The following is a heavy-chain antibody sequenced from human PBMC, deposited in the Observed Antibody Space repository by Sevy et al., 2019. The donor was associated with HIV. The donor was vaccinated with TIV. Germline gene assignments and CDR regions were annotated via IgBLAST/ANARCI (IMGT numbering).Heavy chain of an antibody. J-gene: IGHJ5*01. CDR1: GFTFSSYA. CDR2: ISFDGSNH. V-gene: IGHV3-30-3*01. D-gene: IGHD4-17*01. Sequence: GGSLRLSCAASGFTFSSYAMHWVRQAPGKGLEWVAAISFDGSNHYYADSVKGRFTISRDNSRNTLYLQMNNLSREDTAVFYCARAQHDYGGNVRTGWFDPWGQGILVTVSS. CDR3: ARAQHDYGGNVRTGWFDP.